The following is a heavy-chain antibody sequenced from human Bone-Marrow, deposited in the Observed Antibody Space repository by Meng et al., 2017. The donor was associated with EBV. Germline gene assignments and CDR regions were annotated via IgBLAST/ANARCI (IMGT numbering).Heavy chain of an antibody. CDR1: GGSFSGYY. CDR2: INHSGST. J-gene: IGHJ4*02. D-gene: IGHD3-10*01. Sequence: VQQQQWGAGLLKPSETLSLTCAVYGGSFSGYYWSWIRQPPGKGLEWIGEINHSGSTNYNPSLKSRVTISVDTSKNQFSLKLSSVTAADTAVYYCARVLGTIYYGSGIDYWGQGTLVTVSS. V-gene: IGHV4-34*01. CDR3: ARVLGTIYYGSGIDY.